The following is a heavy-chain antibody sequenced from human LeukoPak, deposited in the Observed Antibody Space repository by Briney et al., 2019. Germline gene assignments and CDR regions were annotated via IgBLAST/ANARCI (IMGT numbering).Heavy chain of an antibody. CDR1: GFTFSSYG. J-gene: IGHJ4*02. Sequence: GGSLRLSCAASGFTFSSYGMHWVRQAPGKGLEWVAVIWYDGSNKYYADSVKGRFTISRDNSKNTLYLQMNSLRAEDTAVYYCARDPASSGWPYFDYWGQGTLVTVSS. D-gene: IGHD6-19*01. V-gene: IGHV3-33*01. CDR3: ARDPASSGWPYFDY. CDR2: IWYDGSNK.